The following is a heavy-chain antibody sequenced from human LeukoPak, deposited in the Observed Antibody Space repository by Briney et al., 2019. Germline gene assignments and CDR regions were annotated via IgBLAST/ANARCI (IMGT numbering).Heavy chain of an antibody. D-gene: IGHD3-10*01. J-gene: IGHJ4*02. Sequence: KTSETLSLTCEVYGGSFSAYYWTWIRRPPGKGLEWIGEINHSGSTTYNPSLKSRVTMSIDKSKNQFSLKLSSLTAADTAVYYCARLSRITVIRGPIDSWGQGTLVTVSS. CDR3: ARLSRITVIRGPIDS. V-gene: IGHV4-34*01. CDR2: INHSGST. CDR1: GGSFSAYY.